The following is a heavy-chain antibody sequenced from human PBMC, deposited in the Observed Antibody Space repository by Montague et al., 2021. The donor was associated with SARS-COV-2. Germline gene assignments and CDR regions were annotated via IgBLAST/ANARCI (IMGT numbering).Heavy chain of an antibody. CDR3: ARTVTAMVSDPINY. Sequence: SLRLSCAASGFTSSSYAMHWVRQAPGKGLEWVAVISYDGSNKYYVDSVKGRFTISRDNSKNTLYLQMNSLRAEDTAVYYCARTVTAMVSDPINYWGQGTLVTVSS. CDR2: ISYDGSNK. J-gene: IGHJ4*02. V-gene: IGHV3-30*04. CDR1: GFTSSSYA. D-gene: IGHD5-18*01.